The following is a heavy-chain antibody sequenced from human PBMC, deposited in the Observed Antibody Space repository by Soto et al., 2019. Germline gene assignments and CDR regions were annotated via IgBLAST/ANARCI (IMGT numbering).Heavy chain of an antibody. V-gene: IGHV4-59*01. CDR3: ARSDGRY. CDR2: IYHSGST. J-gene: IGHJ4*02. CDR1: GGSISTFY. Sequence: SETLSLTCTVSGGSISTFYWSWIRQSPGKGLEWIGYIYHSGSTYYTPSLQSRVTISVDTSKNQFSLKLSSVTAADTAVYYCARSDGRYWGQGTQVTVSS.